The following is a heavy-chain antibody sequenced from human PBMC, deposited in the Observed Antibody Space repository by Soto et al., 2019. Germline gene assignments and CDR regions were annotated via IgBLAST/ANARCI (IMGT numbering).Heavy chain of an antibody. CDR2: IYYSGST. V-gene: IGHV4-30-4*01. CDR3: AGERRSTVYFDY. CDR1: GGSISSGDYY. J-gene: IGHJ4*02. D-gene: IGHD4-17*01. Sequence: SETLSLTCTVSGGSISSGDYYWRWSRQPPGKGLGWIGYIYYSGSTYYNPSLKSRVTISVDTSKNQFSLKLSSVTAADAAVYYCAGERRSTVYFDYWGQGTLVTVSS.